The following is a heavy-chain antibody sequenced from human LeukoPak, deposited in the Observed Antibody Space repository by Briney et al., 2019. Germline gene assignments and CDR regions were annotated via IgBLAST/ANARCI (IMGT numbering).Heavy chain of an antibody. Sequence: PGGSLRLSCAASGFTLSNHWMHWVRQAPGKGLEWVAVISYDGSNKYYADSVKGRFTISRDNSKNTLYLQMNSLRAEDTAVYYCARDSPGYSYGLDAFDIWGQGTMVTVSS. V-gene: IGHV3-30-3*01. CDR2: ISYDGSNK. D-gene: IGHD5-18*01. J-gene: IGHJ3*02. CDR3: ARDSPGYSYGLDAFDI. CDR1: GFTLSNHW.